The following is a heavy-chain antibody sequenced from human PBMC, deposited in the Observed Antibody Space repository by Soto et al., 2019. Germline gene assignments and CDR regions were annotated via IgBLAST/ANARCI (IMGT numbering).Heavy chain of an antibody. Sequence: QVQLVQSGAEVKKPGASVKVSCKASGYTFTSYAIHWVRQAPGQRLEWMGWINAGNGNTKYSQRFQDRVTITKDTSASTAYMELSSLRSEDTAVYYYATGSRRDYWGQGTLVTVSS. J-gene: IGHJ4*02. D-gene: IGHD1-26*01. V-gene: IGHV1-3*01. CDR3: ATGSRRDY. CDR2: INAGNGNT. CDR1: GYTFTSYA.